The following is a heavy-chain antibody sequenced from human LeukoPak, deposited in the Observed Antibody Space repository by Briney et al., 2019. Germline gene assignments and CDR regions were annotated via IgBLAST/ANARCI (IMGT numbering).Heavy chain of an antibody. V-gene: IGHV4-31*03. CDR1: GGSISSGGYY. D-gene: IGHD2-21*02. CDR2: IYYSGST. Sequence: PSETLSLTCTVSGGSISSGGYYWSWIRQHPGKGLEWIGYIYYSGSTYYNPSLKSRVTISVDTSKNQFSLKLSSVTAADTAVYYCARAPVGYSYCGGDCWDNWFDPWGQGTLVTVSS. CDR3: ARAPVGYSYCGGDCWDNWFDP. J-gene: IGHJ5*02.